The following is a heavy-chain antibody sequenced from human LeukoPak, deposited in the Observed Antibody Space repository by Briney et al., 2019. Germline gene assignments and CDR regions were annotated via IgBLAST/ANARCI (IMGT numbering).Heavy chain of an antibody. V-gene: IGHV3-7*03. Sequence: GGSLRLSCVASGFTFGKYWMSWVRQAPGKGLEWVANIKLDGSEKYYVDSVKGRFTISRDNAKNSLYLQMNSLRAEDTAVYYCARGYYDFWSGYYEQPDYWGQGTLVTVSS. CDR3: ARGYYDFWSGYYEQPDY. D-gene: IGHD3-3*01. CDR1: GFTFGKYW. J-gene: IGHJ4*02. CDR2: IKLDGSEK.